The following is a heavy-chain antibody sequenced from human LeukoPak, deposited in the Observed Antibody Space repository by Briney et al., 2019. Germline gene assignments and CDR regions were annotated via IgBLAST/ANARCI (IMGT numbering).Heavy chain of an antibody. J-gene: IGHJ4*02. CDR2: ISAYNGKT. CDR1: GYPFISFG. CDR3: VRGGGFNSGFEY. V-gene: IGHV1-18*01. D-gene: IGHD3-10*01. Sequence: ASVKVSCKAAGYPFISFGISWVRQAPGQGLEWMGWISAYNGKTEFAQRFQDRVTMTTGTSTTTAYMELRSLRSDDTAVYYCVRGGGFNSGFEYWGQGTLVIVSS.